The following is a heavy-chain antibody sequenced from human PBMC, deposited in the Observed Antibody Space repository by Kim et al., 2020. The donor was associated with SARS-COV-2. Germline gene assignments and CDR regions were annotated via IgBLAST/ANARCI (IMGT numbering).Heavy chain of an antibody. Sequence: GGSLRLSCVASGFTFTNYWMSWVRQAPGKGLVWVSHIDPTGSKTHYADSVKGRFTISRDNSKNTVYLQMNSLRVEDTAVYYCARDIASPVPIDYWGQGTLVTVSS. J-gene: IGHJ4*02. CDR3: ARDIASPVPIDY. CDR2: IDPTGSKT. CDR1: GFTFTNYW. V-gene: IGHV3-74*01. D-gene: IGHD2-2*01.